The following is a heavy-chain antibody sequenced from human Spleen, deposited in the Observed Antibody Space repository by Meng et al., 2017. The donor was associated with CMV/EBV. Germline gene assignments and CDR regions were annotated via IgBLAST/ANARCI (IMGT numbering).Heavy chain of an antibody. CDR3: AKGSGSTPPSYYGMDV. V-gene: IGHV3-30-3*01. CDR2: ISYDGSNK. D-gene: IGHD3-3*01. J-gene: IGHJ6*02. CDR1: GFTFSSYA. Sequence: GESLKISCAASGFTFSSYAMHWVRQAPGKGLEWVAVISYDGSNKYYADSVKGRFTISRDNSKNTLYLQMNSLRAEDTAVYYCAKGSGSTPPSYYGMDVWGQGTTVTVSS.